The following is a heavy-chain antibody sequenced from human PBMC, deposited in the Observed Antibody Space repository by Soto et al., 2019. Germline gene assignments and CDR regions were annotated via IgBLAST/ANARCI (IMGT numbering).Heavy chain of an antibody. CDR3: ARSSSSWLQFFDY. V-gene: IGHV4-59*08. D-gene: IGHD6-13*01. CDR1: GGSISSYY. Sequence: QVQLQESGPGLVKPSETLSLTCTVSGGSISSYYWSWIRQPPGKGLEWIGYIYYSGSTNYNPSLKSRVTISVDTSKNQVSRKLSSVTAADTAVYYCARSSSSWLQFFDYWGQGTLVTVSS. J-gene: IGHJ4*02. CDR2: IYYSGST.